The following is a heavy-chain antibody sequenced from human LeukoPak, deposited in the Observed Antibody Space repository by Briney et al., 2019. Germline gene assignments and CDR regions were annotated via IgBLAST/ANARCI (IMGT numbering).Heavy chain of an antibody. D-gene: IGHD2-2*01. J-gene: IGHJ4*02. CDR1: GYTFTGYY. CDR2: INPNSGGT. Sequence: ASVKVSCKASGYTFTGYYMHWVRQAPGQGLEWMGWINPNSGGTNYAQKFQGRVTMTRDTSISTAYMELSRLRSDVTAVYYCARDRGIVVVPAAPLGFDYWGQGTLVTVSS. V-gene: IGHV1-2*02. CDR3: ARDRGIVVVPAAPLGFDY.